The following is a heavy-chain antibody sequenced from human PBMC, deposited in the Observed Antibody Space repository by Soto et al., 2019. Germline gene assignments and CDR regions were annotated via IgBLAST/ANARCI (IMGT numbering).Heavy chain of an antibody. CDR3: AKCITALGPIAD. Sequence: SETLSLTCAVSGYSISSSNWWGWIRQPPGKGLEWIGYIYYSGSTYYNPSLKSRVTMSVDTSKNQFSLKLSSVTAVDTAVYYCAKCITALGPIADWGQGTLVTVSS. J-gene: IGHJ4*02. CDR2: IYYSGST. CDR1: GYSISSSNW. V-gene: IGHV4-28*01. D-gene: IGHD6-6*01.